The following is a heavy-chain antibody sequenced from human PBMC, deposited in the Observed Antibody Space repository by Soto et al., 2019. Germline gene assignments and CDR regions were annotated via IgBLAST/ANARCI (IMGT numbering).Heavy chain of an antibody. V-gene: IGHV3-74*01. CDR1: GFTFSSYW. Sequence: GGSVRLSCAASGFTFSSYWMHWVRQAPGKGLVWVSRINSDGSSTSYADSVKGRFTISRDNAKNTLYLQMNSLRAEDTAVYYCAREYSSSWYFPFDYWGQGTLVTVSS. CDR3: AREYSSSWYFPFDY. J-gene: IGHJ4*02. CDR2: INSDGSST. D-gene: IGHD6-13*01.